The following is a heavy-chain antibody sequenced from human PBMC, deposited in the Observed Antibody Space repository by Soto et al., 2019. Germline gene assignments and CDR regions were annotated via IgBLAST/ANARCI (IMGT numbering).Heavy chain of an antibody. V-gene: IGHV1-69*02. J-gene: IGHJ4*02. Sequence: QVQLVQSGAEVKKPGSSVKVSCKASGGTFSSYTISWVRQAPGQGLEWMGRIIPILGIANYAQKFQGRVTITADKATSTAYMELSSLRSEDTAVYYCAQLYGDYYFDYWGQGTLVTVSS. D-gene: IGHD4-17*01. CDR3: AQLYGDYYFDY. CDR2: IIPILGIA. CDR1: GGTFSSYT.